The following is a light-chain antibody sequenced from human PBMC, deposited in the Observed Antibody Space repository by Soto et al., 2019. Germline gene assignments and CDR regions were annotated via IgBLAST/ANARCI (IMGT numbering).Light chain of an antibody. CDR1: QSISSL. V-gene: IGKV3D-15*01. J-gene: IGKJ1*01. CDR2: EAS. CDR3: QQYHNLWT. Sequence: EIVLTQSPATLSVSPGERATLSCRASQSISSLLAWYQQKPGQAPRLLIYEASSRATGIPARFSGSGSGTDFTLTISSLQSEDFALYYCQQYHNLWTFGQGTKVDIK.